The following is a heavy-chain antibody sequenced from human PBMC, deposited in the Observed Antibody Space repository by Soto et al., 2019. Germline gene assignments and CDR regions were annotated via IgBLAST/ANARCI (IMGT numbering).Heavy chain of an antibody. V-gene: IGHV4-39*01. CDR1: GGSISSSSYS. J-gene: IGHJ5*02. D-gene: IGHD2-21*02. CDR2: IYYSGST. CDR3: ASLGVTYRNWFDP. Sequence: SETLPLTCTVSGGSISSSSYSCGWIRQPPAKGLQWLGSIYYSGSTYYNPSLKSRVTISVETSKNQVSLKLISVTAADTAVYYCASLGVTYRNWFDPWGQGTLVTV.